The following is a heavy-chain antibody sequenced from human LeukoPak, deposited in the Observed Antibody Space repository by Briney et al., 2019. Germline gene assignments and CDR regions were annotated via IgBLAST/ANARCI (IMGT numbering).Heavy chain of an antibody. CDR3: ARSAYYYDSSGYYPERAFDI. V-gene: IGHV4-39*01. D-gene: IGHD3-22*01. CDR2: IYYSGST. J-gene: IGHJ3*02. CDR1: GGSISSSSYY. Sequence: SETLSLTCTVSGGSISSSSYYWGWIRQPPGKGLEWIGSIYYSGSTYYNPSLKSRVTISVDTSKNQFSLKLSSVTAADTAVYYCARSAYYYDSSGYYPERAFDIWGQGTMVTVSS.